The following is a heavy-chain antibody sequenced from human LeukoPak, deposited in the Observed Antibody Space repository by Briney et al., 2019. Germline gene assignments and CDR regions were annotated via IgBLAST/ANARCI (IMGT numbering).Heavy chain of an antibody. CDR3: AKGLGPGIWFGELFGY. J-gene: IGHJ4*02. CDR1: GFTFSSYG. Sequence: GGSLRLSCAASGFTFSSYGMHWVRQAPGKGLEWVAFIRYDGSNKYYADSVKGRFTISRDNSKNTLYLQMNSLRAEDTAVYYCAKGLGPGIWFGELFGYWGQGALVTVSS. D-gene: IGHD3-10*01. CDR2: IRYDGSNK. V-gene: IGHV3-30*02.